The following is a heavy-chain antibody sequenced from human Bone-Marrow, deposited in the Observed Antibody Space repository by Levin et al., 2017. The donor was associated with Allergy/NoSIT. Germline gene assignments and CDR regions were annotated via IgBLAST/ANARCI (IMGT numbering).Heavy chain of an antibody. Sequence: GESLKISCAASGFTFSSYGMHWVRQAPGKGLEWVAVISYDGSNKYYADSVKGRFTISRDNSKNTLYLQMNSLRAEDTAVYYCAKDLPVGHDSSAFDYWGQGTLVTVSS. D-gene: IGHD3-22*01. CDR3: AKDLPVGHDSSAFDY. J-gene: IGHJ4*02. CDR1: GFTFSSYG. CDR2: ISYDGSNK. V-gene: IGHV3-30*18.